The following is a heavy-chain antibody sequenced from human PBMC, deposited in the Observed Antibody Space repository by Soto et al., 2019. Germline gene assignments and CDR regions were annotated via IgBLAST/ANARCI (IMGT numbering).Heavy chain of an antibody. CDR2: ISSSSSYI. CDR3: AIDSFRAPADPDY. CDR1: GFTFSSYS. D-gene: IGHD6-13*01. Sequence: PGGSLRLSCAASGFTFSSYSMNWVRQAPGKGLEWVSSISSSSSYIYYADSVKGRFTISRDNAKNSLYLQMNSLRAEDTAVYYCAIDSFRAPADPDYWGQGPLVTVSS. V-gene: IGHV3-21*01. J-gene: IGHJ4*02.